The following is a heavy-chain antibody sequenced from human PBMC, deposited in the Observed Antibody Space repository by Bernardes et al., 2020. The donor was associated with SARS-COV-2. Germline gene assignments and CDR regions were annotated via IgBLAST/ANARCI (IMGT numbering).Heavy chain of an antibody. CDR1: GFTFDAYA. V-gene: IGHV3-9*01. Sequence: SLRLSCAASGFTFDAYAMHWVRPAPGKGLEWVSGISWNSGSIGYADSVKGRFTISRDNAKNSLYLQMNSLRAEDTAVYYCARESIVWSNAFDYWGQGTLVTVSS. D-gene: IGHD3-22*01. CDR2: ISWNSGSI. CDR3: ARESIVWSNAFDY. J-gene: IGHJ4*02.